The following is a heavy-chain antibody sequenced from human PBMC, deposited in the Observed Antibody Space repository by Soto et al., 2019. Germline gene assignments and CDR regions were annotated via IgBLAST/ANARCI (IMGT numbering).Heavy chain of an antibody. J-gene: IGHJ6*02. D-gene: IGHD3-10*01. Sequence: GESLKISCKGSGYSFTSYYIAWVRQMPGKGLEWMGIIHPGDSETRYSPSFQGHVIISADKSISSAYLQWSSLEAADTAMYYCARQRITRVRGVSSSGLDVWGQGTTVTVSS. CDR2: IHPGDSET. CDR3: ARQRITRVRGVSSSGLDV. CDR1: GYSFTSYY. V-gene: IGHV5-51*01.